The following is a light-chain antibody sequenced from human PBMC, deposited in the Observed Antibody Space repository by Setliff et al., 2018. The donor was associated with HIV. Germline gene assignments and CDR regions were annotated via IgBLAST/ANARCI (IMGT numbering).Light chain of an antibody. CDR2: GVT. Sequence: QSALTQPASVSGSLGQSVTISCSGTTADIDNYVSWYQHHPGKAPKLIMSGVTKRPSGVSERFSGSKSGSTASLTVSGLQPEGEADYYCCSFFTSSTLDVIFGGGTK. V-gene: IGLV2-14*03. CDR1: TADIDNY. J-gene: IGLJ2*01. CDR3: CSFFTSSTLDVI.